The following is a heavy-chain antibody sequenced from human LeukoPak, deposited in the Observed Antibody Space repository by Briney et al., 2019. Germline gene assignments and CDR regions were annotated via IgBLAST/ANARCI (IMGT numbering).Heavy chain of an antibody. J-gene: IGHJ3*02. D-gene: IGHD7-27*01. CDR3: ARDLNVWGAFDI. CDR2: ISSSSSYI. V-gene: IGHV3-21*01. Sequence: PGGSLRLSCAASGFTFSSYSMNWVRQAPGKGLEWVSSISSSSSYIYYADSVRGRFTISRDNAKNSLYLQMNSLIAEDTAVYYCARDLNVWGAFDIWGQGTMVTVSS. CDR1: GFTFSSYS.